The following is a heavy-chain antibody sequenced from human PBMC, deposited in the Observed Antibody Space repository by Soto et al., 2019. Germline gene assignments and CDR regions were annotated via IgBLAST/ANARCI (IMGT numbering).Heavy chain of an antibody. D-gene: IGHD3-10*01. CDR3: ARLVADSSAYHYGLDV. CDR2: IFSNNER. Sequence: QVTLKESSPVLVKATETLTLTCSISGFSLTTGRSGVSWIRQPPGKALEWLAHIFSNNERSYSPSLQNRLSISADTSKRQVVLTMTNVGPVDTGTYFCARLVADSSAYHYGLDVWGQGASVTVS. J-gene: IGHJ6*02. V-gene: IGHV2-26*03. CDR1: GFSLTTGRSG.